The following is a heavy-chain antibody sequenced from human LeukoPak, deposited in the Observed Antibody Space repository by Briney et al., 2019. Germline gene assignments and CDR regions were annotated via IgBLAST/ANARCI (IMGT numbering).Heavy chain of an antibody. D-gene: IGHD2-15*01. CDR2: IYPGDSDT. V-gene: IGHV5-51*01. CDR1: GYSFTSYW. J-gene: IGHJ4*02. Sequence: GESLKISCKGSGYSFTSYWIGWVRQMPGKGLEWMGIIYPGDSDTRYSPSFQGQVTISADRSISTAYLQWSSLKASDTAMYYCARAPLQYCSGGSCQSPPEYWGQGTLVTVSS. CDR3: ARAPLQYCSGGSCQSPPEY.